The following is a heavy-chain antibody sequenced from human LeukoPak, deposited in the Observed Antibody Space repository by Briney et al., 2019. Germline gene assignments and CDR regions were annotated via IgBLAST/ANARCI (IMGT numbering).Heavy chain of an antibody. Sequence: TLSLTCTVSGGSISSGGYYWSWIRQHPGKGLEWIGYIYYSGSTYYNPSLKSRVTISVDTSKNQFSLKLSSVTAADTAVYYCARDPGGQGVGDALDIWGQGTMVTVSS. D-gene: IGHD3-16*01. V-gene: IGHV4-31*03. CDR3: ARDPGGQGVGDALDI. CDR1: GGSISSGGYY. J-gene: IGHJ3*02. CDR2: IYYSGST.